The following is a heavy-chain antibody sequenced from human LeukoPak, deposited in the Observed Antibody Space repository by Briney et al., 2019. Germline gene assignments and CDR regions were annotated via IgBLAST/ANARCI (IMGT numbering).Heavy chain of an antibody. CDR3: ARADIVVVPAVLTEEADYYYYGMDV. D-gene: IGHD2-2*01. CDR1: GFTFSSYW. Sequence: AGGSLRLSCAASGFTFSSYWMHWVRQAPGKGLVWVSRINSDGSSTSYADSVKGRFTISRDNAENTLYLQMNSLRAEDTAVYYCARADIVVVPAVLTEEADYYYYGMDVWGKGTTVTVSS. CDR2: INSDGSST. V-gene: IGHV3-74*01. J-gene: IGHJ6*04.